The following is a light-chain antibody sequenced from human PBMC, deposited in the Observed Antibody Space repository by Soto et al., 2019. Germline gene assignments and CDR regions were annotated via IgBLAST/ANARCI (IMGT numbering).Light chain of an antibody. V-gene: IGLV2-8*01. Sequence: QSVLTQPPSASGSPGQSVTISCTGTSSDVGGYNYVSWYQQHPGKAPKLMISEVSKRPSGVPERFSGSKSGNTASLTVSGLQAEDEADYYCSSFAGNNNLVFGGGTKVTVL. CDR2: EVS. CDR3: SSFAGNNNLV. J-gene: IGLJ2*01. CDR1: SSDVGGYNY.